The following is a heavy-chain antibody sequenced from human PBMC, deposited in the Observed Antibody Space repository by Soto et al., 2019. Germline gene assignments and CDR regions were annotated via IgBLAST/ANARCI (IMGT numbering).Heavy chain of an antibody. CDR2: IGTAGDT. Sequence: PGGSLRLSGEASVLTFSGFDMHWVRQPTGKGLEWVSSIGTAGDTYYAVSVKGRFTISRDNAKNSLSLQMNSLRAGDMAVYFCAKSQEIGTHFFDSWGQGTQVTVSS. CDR3: AKSQEIGTHFFDS. CDR1: VLTFSGFD. D-gene: IGHD6-13*01. J-gene: IGHJ4*02. V-gene: IGHV3-13*01.